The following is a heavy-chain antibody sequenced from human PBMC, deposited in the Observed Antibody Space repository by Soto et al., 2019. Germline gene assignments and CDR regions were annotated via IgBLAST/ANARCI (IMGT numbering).Heavy chain of an antibody. V-gene: IGHV3-23*01. CDR3: ANGSSRTSVSCHLAPFEF. D-gene: IGHD2-8*02. CDR2: MSGSGATT. Sequence: EVQLLESGGGFVQPGGSLRLSCAASGFTFSTYAMSWVRQSPGKGLEWVSTMSGSGATTHHADSVKGRFTISRDNSKNTLYLQLNSLRAEDTAGYFCANGSSRTSVSCHLAPFEFWGQGTLVTVSS. CDR1: GFTFSTYA. J-gene: IGHJ4*02.